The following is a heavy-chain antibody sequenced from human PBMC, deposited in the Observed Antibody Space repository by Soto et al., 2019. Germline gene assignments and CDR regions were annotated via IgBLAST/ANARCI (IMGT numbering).Heavy chain of an antibody. CDR2: IIPIFGTA. CDR1: GGTFSSYA. D-gene: IGHD3-22*01. J-gene: IGHJ3*01. CDR3: ARGVTQSNYYDSSVYYTDAFDL. Sequence: QVQLVQSGAEVKKPGSSVKVSCKASGGTFSSYAISWVRQAPGQGLEWMGGIIPIFGTANSAQKFQGRVTTTADESTSTAYMELSRLRSEDTDVYYCARGVTQSNYYDSSVYYTDAFDLWGQGTMVTVSS. V-gene: IGHV1-69*12.